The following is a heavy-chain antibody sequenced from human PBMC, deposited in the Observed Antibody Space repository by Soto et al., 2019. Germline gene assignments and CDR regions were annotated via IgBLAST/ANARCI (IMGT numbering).Heavy chain of an antibody. CDR3: ARHLGGNHYYYGMDV. V-gene: IGHV1-69*05. CDR1: GGTFSSYA. D-gene: IGHD3-16*01. CDR2: IIPIFGTA. Sequence: QVQLVQSGAEVKKPGSSVKVSCKASGGTFSSYAISWVRQAPGQGLEWMGGIIPIFGTADYAQKFQGRVTXTXAXFXXTAYMELSSLRSEDTAVYYCARHLGGNHYYYGMDVWGQGTTVTVSS. J-gene: IGHJ6*02.